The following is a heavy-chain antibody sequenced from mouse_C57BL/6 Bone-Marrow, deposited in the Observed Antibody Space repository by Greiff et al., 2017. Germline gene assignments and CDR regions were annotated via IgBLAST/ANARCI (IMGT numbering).Heavy chain of an antibody. V-gene: IGHV5-4*01. Sequence: EVKLMESGGGLVKPGGSLKLSCAASGFTFSSYAMSWVRQTPEKRLEWVATISDGGSYSYDPDNVKGRFPISRDNAKNTLYLQMSHLKSEDTAMYYVARDQGIYYGNFYFDYWGQGTTLTVSS. CDR1: GFTFSSYA. CDR2: ISDGGSYS. J-gene: IGHJ2*01. CDR3: ARDQGIYYGNFYFDY. D-gene: IGHD2-1*01.